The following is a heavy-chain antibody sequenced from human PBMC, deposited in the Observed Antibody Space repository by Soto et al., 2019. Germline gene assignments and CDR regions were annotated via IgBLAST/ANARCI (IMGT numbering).Heavy chain of an antibody. D-gene: IGHD6-13*01. CDR2: ISSNSAYI. V-gene: IGHV3-21*01. Sequence: GALRLSCAPSGFTFRIFTMNWVRQAPGKGLEWVSTISSNSAYIYYTDALRGRFTISRDNAKNSLHLQMNSLRAEDTAVYYCTRDASRDSSARGWFDPWGPGTLVTVSS. CDR1: GFTFRIFT. J-gene: IGHJ5*02. CDR3: TRDASRDSSARGWFDP.